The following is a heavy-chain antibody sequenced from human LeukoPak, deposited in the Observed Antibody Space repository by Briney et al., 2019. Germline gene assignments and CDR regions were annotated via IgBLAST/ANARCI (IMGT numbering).Heavy chain of an antibody. CDR3: ARSVGATMRKNLYFDY. J-gene: IGHJ4*02. V-gene: IGHV3-7*03. CDR1: GFTFSSYW. Sequence: GGSLRLSCAASGFTFSSYWMSWVRQAPGKGLEWVANIKQDGSEKYYVDSVKGRFTISRDNSKNTLDLQMNSLRAEDTAVYYCARSVGATMRKNLYFDYWGQGTLVTVSS. D-gene: IGHD1-26*01. CDR2: IKQDGSEK.